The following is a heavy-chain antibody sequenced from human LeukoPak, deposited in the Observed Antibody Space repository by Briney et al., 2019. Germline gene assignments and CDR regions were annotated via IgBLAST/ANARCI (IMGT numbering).Heavy chain of an antibody. CDR3: AKDLGYSGFLPIDY. D-gene: IGHD5-12*01. CDR1: GFTFSSCA. Sequence: PGGSLRLSCAASGFTFSSCAMTWVRQAPGKGLEWVSVISGGGGTTYYADSVKGRFTISRDNSENTLYLQMNSLRAEDTAVYYCAKDLGYSGFLPIDYWGQGTLVTVSS. V-gene: IGHV3-23*01. J-gene: IGHJ4*02. CDR2: ISGGGGTT.